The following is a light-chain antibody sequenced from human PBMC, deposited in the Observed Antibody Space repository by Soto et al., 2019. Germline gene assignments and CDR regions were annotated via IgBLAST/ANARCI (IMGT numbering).Light chain of an antibody. CDR3: QKYDTAPQT. CDR1: QDIIDY. Sequence: DIQMTQSPSSLSASVGDTVTITCRASQDIIDYLAWYQQRPGRVPRLLIYAASTLHTGVPSRFSGSGAGTDFTLTISSLQPEDVATYYCQKYDTAPQTFGPGTKVEIK. V-gene: IGKV1-27*01. CDR2: AAS. J-gene: IGKJ1*01.